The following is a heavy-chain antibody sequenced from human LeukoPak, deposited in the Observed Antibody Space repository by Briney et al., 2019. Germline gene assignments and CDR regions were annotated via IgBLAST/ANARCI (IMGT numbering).Heavy chain of an antibody. CDR3: ARHVPFESGNKRGFEP. D-gene: IGHD2/OR15-2a*01. J-gene: IGHJ5*02. V-gene: IGHV4-39*01. Sequence: SETLSLTCTVSGDSISSGSYCWGWLRQPPGKGLECIASISHSGCTYYNPSLKSRVTISVDTSKNHFSLMVNSMSAADTAVYYCARHVPFESGNKRGFEPWGQGTLVTVSS. CDR1: GDSISSGSYC. CDR2: ISHSGCT.